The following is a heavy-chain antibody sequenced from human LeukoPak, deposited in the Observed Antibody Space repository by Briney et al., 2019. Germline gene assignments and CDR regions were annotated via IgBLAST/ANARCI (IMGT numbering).Heavy chain of an antibody. J-gene: IGHJ4*02. V-gene: IGHV4-39*01. D-gene: IGHD6-25*01. CDR3: ASGHPLFQRLANEGFDS. CDR1: GASISSSSFY. Sequence: SETLSLTCTVSGASISSSSFYWGWIRQPPGKGLEWIGNIYYTGSTFYNPSLNNRVTISVDTSKNRFSLRLTSVTATDTAVYYCASGHPLFQRLANEGFDSWGQGTLVTVSS. CDR2: IYYTGST.